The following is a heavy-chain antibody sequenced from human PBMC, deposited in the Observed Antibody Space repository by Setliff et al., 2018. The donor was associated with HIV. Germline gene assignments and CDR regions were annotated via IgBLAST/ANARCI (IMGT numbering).Heavy chain of an antibody. J-gene: IGHJ6*02. Sequence: SETLSLTCPVSGGSISISTYYWGWIRQPPGKGLEWIGSVYSSGSTFYNPSLESRVTISVDTSKNQFSLTMRSVTAADTAVYYCARAPRTSGVVGHYYYYGMDVWGQGTTVTVSS. CDR2: VYSSGST. CDR1: GGSISISTYY. V-gene: IGHV4-39*07. D-gene: IGHD2-21*01. CDR3: ARAPRTSGVVGHYYYYGMDV.